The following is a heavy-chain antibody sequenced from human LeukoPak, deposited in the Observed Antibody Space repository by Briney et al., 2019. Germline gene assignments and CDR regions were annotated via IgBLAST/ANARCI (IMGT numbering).Heavy chain of an antibody. CDR2: INVNSGGQ. CDR1: AYTFSGYY. J-gene: IGHJ4*02. D-gene: IGHD2-21*01. Sequence: ASEKVSCKGSAYTFSGYYIHWVRQAPGQERVWMGWINVNSGGQSLEERFRDRVTMARDTSTRTAYMEWISRRSAAPAVYSCARQIVSGSMGCDFWGQGPLVTVSS. V-gene: IGHV1-2*02. CDR3: ARQIVSGSMGCDF.